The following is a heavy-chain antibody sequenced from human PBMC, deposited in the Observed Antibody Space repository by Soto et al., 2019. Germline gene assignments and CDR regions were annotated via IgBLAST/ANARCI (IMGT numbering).Heavy chain of an antibody. V-gene: IGHV4-59*01. D-gene: IGHD6-19*01. CDR1: GCSISSYY. CDR2: IDYSGST. J-gene: IGHJ3*02. Sequence: QVQLQESGPGLVKPSETLSLTCTVSGCSISSYYWSWIRQPPGKGLEWIGYIDYSGSTNYNPSLKRRVTVSVDTSKNQFSLKLSFVTAADTAVYYCARLYSSGWGDAFDIWGQGTMVTVSS. CDR3: ARLYSSGWGDAFDI.